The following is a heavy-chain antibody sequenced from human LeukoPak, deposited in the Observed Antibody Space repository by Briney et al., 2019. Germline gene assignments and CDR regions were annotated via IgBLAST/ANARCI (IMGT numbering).Heavy chain of an antibody. V-gene: IGHV4-59*01. CDR1: GGSISSYY. CDR3: ARVMFGPGSLAFDY. Sequence: SETLSLTCTVSGGSISSYYWSWIRQPPGKGLEWIGYIYYSGSTNYNPSLKSRVTISVDASKNQFSLKLSSVTAADTAVYYCARVMFGPGSLAFDYWGQGTLVTVSS. CDR2: IYYSGST. D-gene: IGHD3-10*02. J-gene: IGHJ4*02.